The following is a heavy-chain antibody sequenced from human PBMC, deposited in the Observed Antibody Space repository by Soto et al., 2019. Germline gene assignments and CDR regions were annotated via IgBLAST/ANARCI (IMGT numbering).Heavy chain of an antibody. J-gene: IGHJ5*02. CDR1: GYTFTSYG. D-gene: IGHD6-13*01. V-gene: IGHV1-3*01. CDR3: VRRDASATGIHWLDP. Sequence: ASVKVSCKASGYTFTSYGIHWVRQAPGQRLEWMGWINAANGDTKYSPKFQGRVTITRDTSASTAYMELSSLRSEDTAVYYCVRRDASATGIHWLDPWGPGTMVTVYS. CDR2: INAANGDT.